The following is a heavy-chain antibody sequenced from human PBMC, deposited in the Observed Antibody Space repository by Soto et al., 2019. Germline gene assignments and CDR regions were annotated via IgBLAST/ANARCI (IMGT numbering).Heavy chain of an antibody. Sequence: QVQLIQSGAEVKKPGASVKVSCKVSGYRLRGLSMHWVRQVPGKGLEWMGGYDPEDHERVYTEKFEGRVAMTEDTSTGTAYMELRSLRSEDTAMYFCATNVGDSDVLTGTSYYFDSWGQGTLVTVSS. CDR1: GYRLRGLS. J-gene: IGHJ4*02. D-gene: IGHD3-9*01. CDR2: YDPEDHER. CDR3: ATNVGDSDVLTGTSYYFDS. V-gene: IGHV1-24*01.